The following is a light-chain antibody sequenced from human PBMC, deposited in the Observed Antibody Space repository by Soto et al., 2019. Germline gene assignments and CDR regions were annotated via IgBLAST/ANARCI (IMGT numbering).Light chain of an antibody. J-gene: IGLJ1*01. Sequence: SYELTQPLSVSVALGQTARITCGGNNIGSKNVHWYQQKPGQAPVLGIYRDSNRPSGIPERFSGSNSGNTATLTISRAQAGDEADYYCQVWDSSTALYVFGTGTKVTVL. CDR1: NIGSKN. CDR3: QVWDSSTALYV. CDR2: RDS. V-gene: IGLV3-9*01.